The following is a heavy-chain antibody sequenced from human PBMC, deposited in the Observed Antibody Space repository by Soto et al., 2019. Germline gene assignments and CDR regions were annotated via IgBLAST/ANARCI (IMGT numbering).Heavy chain of an antibody. V-gene: IGHV3-30-3*01. CDR1: GFTFSSYA. J-gene: IGHJ4*02. CDR3: VGSLPRVVIPQPFFDY. Sequence: LRLSCAASGFTFSSYAIHWVRQAPCKGLEWVAVISYDGSNKYYADSVKGRFTISRDNSKNTLYLQMNSLRAEDTAVYYCVGSLPRVVIPQPFFDYWGQGTLVTVS. D-gene: IGHD3-3*01. CDR2: ISYDGSNK.